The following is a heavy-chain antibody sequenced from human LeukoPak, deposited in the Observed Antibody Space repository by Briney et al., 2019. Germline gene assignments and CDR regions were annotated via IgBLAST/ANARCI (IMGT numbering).Heavy chain of an antibody. V-gene: IGHV4-59*02. CDR3: ASRKLGNDY. J-gene: IGHJ4*02. D-gene: IGHD7-27*01. CDR2: IYHTGST. Sequence: SETLSLTCTISGGFVSDYYWSWIRQSPGKGLEWIGYIYHTGSTSYSPSLKSRVTISADTSQNQFSLKLSSVTAADTAVYYCASRKLGNDYWGQGTLVTVSS. CDR1: GGFVSDYY.